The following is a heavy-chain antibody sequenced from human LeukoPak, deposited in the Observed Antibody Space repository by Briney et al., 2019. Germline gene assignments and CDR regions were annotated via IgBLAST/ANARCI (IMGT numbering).Heavy chain of an antibody. D-gene: IGHD5-24*01. Sequence: SGGSLRLSCAASGFTFSSYSMNWVRQAPGKGLEWVSSISSSSSYIYYADSVKGRFTISRDNAKNSLYLQMNSLRAEDTAVYYCARGVEMATIVDWFDPWGQGTLVTVSS. CDR1: GFTFSSYS. CDR3: ARGVEMATIVDWFDP. CDR2: ISSSSSYI. V-gene: IGHV3-21*01. J-gene: IGHJ5*02.